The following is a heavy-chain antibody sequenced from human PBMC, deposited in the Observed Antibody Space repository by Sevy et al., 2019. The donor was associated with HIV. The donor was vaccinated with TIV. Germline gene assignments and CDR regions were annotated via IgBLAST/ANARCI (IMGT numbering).Heavy chain of an antibody. CDR2: ISSDGGST. V-gene: IGHV3-64D*06. CDR1: GFSFSNSA. CDR3: VKDPDYNFWRGDYGMDV. D-gene: IGHD3-3*01. J-gene: IGHJ6*02. Sequence: GESLKISCSGSGFSFSNSAMNWVRQTPGKGLKYVSAISSDGGSTYYTDSVRGRFTISRDNSKNTLYLQMSSLRVEDTAVYYCVKDPDYNFWRGDYGMDVWGQGTTVTVSS.